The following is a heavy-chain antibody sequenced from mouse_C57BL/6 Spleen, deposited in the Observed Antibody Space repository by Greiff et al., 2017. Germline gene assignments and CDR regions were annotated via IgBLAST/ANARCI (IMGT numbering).Heavy chain of an antibody. D-gene: IGHD2-2*01. J-gene: IGHJ2*01. CDR3: ARLYYGYDGYFDY. CDR1: GFTFSDYY. V-gene: IGHV5-16*01. Sequence: EVQLVESEGGLVQPGSSMKLSCTASGFTFSDYYMAWVRQVPEKGLEWVANINYDGSSTYYLDSLKSRFIISRDNAKNILYLQMSSLKSEDTATYYCARLYYGYDGYFDYWGQGTTLTVSS. CDR2: INYDGSST.